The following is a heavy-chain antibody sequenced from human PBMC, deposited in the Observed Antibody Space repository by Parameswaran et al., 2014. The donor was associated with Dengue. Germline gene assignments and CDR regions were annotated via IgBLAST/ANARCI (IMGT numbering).Heavy chain of an antibody. V-gene: IGHV4-59*01. CDR2: IYYTGST. J-gene: IGHJ4*02. CDR1: GGSISNYY. D-gene: IGHD1-26*01. Sequence: ASETLSLTCTVSGGSISNYYWSWIRQPPGKGLEWIGYIYYTGSTSYNPSLKSRVTISLDTSKNQFSLKLSSVTAADTAVYFCARYEVGATSLEYWGQGTLVTVSS. CDR3: ARYEVGATSLEY.